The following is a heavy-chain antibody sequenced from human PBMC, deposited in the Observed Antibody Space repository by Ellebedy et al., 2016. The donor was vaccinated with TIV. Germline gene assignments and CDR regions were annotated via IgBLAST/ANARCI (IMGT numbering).Heavy chain of an antibody. CDR2: ITNTGSTI. V-gene: IGHV3-11*01. J-gene: IGHJ6*02. D-gene: IGHD3-9*01. CDR3: GRAREPGYFAYYYHGMDV. CDR1: GFTFSDYF. Sequence: GESLKISCAGSGFTFSDYFMTWVRQAPGKGLEWISYITNTGSTIYYADSVKGRVTVARDNSKNSLFLQMNNLRGEDAAVYYCGRAREPGYFAYYYHGMDVWGQGTTVTVSS.